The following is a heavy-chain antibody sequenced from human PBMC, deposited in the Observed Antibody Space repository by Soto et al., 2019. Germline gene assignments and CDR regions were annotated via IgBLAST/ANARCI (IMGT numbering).Heavy chain of an antibody. J-gene: IGHJ3*02. CDR1: GFTVSSNY. CDR2: IYSGGST. V-gene: IGHV3-53*04. D-gene: IGHD6-19*01. Sequence: GGSLRLSCAASGFTVSSNYMSWVRQAPGKGLEWVSVIYSGGSTYYADSVKGRFTISRHNSKNTLYLQMNSLRAEDTAVYYCARGRLNSSGWYRGSAFDIWGQGTMVTVSS. CDR3: ARGRLNSSGWYRGSAFDI.